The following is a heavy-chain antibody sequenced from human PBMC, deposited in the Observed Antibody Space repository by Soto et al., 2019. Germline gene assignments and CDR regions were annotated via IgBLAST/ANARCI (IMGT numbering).Heavy chain of an antibody. Sequence: QVQLVQSGAEVKRPGASVKVSCKASGYSFTTYFMQWVRQAPGQGLEWVGIINPNDGTTSYAQKCQGRVTMTRDTSTNTVYMDLSNLRSDDTAVYYCETSLQLRKGWAFDYWGQGTLVTVSS. J-gene: IGHJ4*02. D-gene: IGHD1-7*01. V-gene: IGHV1-46*01. CDR3: ETSLQLRKGWAFDY. CDR1: GYSFTTYF. CDR2: INPNDGTT.